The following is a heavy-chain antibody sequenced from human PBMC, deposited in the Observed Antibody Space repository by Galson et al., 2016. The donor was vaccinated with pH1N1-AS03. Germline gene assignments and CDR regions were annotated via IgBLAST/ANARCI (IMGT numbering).Heavy chain of an antibody. J-gene: IGHJ1*01. Sequence: SLRLSCAASGFIFSDYAMHWVRQAPGKGLEWVAFVSYDTARQQYADSVKGRFTISKDRPRNMLYLEMNNLRVEDTAGYYCVKETGFSGTWYPFHQWGQGTLVRVSA. V-gene: IGHV3-30-3*01. CDR1: GFIFSDYA. D-gene: IGHD6-13*01. CDR2: VSYDTARQ. CDR3: VKETGFSGTWYPFHQ.